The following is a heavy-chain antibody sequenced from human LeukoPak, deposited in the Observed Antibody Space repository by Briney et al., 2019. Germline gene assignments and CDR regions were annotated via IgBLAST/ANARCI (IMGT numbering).Heavy chain of an antibody. V-gene: IGHV3-11*01. Sequence: PGGSLRLSCAASGFTFSDYYMSWIRQAPGRGLEWVSYISSSGSTIYYADSVKGRSTISRDNAKNSLYLQMNSLRAEDTAVYYCARGLLVDPYGDTDYWGQGTLVTVSS. D-gene: IGHD4-17*01. CDR1: GFTFSDYY. CDR3: ARGLLVDPYGDTDY. CDR2: ISSSGSTI. J-gene: IGHJ4*02.